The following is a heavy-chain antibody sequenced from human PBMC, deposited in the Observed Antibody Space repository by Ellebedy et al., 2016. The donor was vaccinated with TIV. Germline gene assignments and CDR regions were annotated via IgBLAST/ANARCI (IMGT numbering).Heavy chain of an antibody. CDR1: GLTVSSNY. V-gene: IGHV3-7*03. Sequence: GGSLRLSCAASGLTVSSNYMSWVRQAPGKGLDWVASIKPDGSVTYYVDSVEGRFTISRDNARNSLCLQMNSLRAEDTAVYYCARDNTNPRSAFDIWGQGTMVTVSS. CDR2: IKPDGSVT. J-gene: IGHJ3*02. CDR3: ARDNTNPRSAFDI.